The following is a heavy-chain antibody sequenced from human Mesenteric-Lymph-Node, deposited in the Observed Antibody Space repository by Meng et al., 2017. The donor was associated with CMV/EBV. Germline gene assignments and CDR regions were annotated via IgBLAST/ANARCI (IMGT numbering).Heavy chain of an antibody. CDR2: IWYDGSNK. D-gene: IGHD5-24*01. Sequence: GESLKISCVVSGFTFSRHGMYWVRQTPGKGLEWVAVIWYDGSNKYYADSVKGRFTISRDNSKNTLYLQMNSLRAEDTAVYYCAKDVRGGMDVWGQGTTVTVSS. CDR1: GFTFSRHG. V-gene: IGHV3-33*03. CDR3: AKDVRGGMDV. J-gene: IGHJ6*02.